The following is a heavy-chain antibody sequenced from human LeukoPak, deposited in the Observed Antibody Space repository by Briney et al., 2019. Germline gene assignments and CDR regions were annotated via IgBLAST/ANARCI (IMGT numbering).Heavy chain of an antibody. CDR3: ARTSDYYNYYFDY. CDR1: GYRFTDCY. V-gene: IGHV1-2*02. D-gene: IGHD4-11*01. J-gene: IGHJ4*02. CDR2: INPNDGTT. Sequence: ASVKVSCKASGYRFTDCYVHWVRQASGQGLEWMAWINPNDGTTNYLQRFQGRVTMTTDTSISTAYMELSNLRSDDTAVYYCARTSDYYNYYFDYWGQGTPVTVSS.